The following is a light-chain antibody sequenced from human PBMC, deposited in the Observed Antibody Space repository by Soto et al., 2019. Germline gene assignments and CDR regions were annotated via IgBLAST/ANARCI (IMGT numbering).Light chain of an antibody. CDR3: XXXNSAPWT. CDR2: AAS. CDR1: QGISTY. V-gene: IGKV1-27*01. Sequence: DIQMTQSPSPLSASVGHRVTITCRASQGISTYLAWYQQKPGKVSKLLIYAASTLQSGVPSRFSGSGSGTDFTPXIXXXXPXXXXXXXXXXXNSAPWTCGQGTKVEIK. J-gene: IGKJ1*01.